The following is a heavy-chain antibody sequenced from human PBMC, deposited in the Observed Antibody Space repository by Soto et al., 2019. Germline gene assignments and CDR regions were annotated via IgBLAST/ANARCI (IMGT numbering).Heavy chain of an antibody. CDR2: ISAHNGNT. V-gene: IGHV1-18*01. J-gene: IGHJ4*02. CDR1: GYAFTTSG. CDR3: ARGRYGDY. D-gene: IGHD1-1*01. Sequence: QVHLVQSGAEVKKPGASVKVSCQGSGYAFTTSGIPWVRQAPGQGLGWMGWISAHNGNTNYAQKLQGRVTVTRDTSTSTAYMELRSLRYDDTAVYYCARGRYGDYWGQGALVTVSS.